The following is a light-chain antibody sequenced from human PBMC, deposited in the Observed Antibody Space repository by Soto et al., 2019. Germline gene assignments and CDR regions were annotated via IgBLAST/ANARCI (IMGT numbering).Light chain of an antibody. J-gene: IGLJ2*01. CDR1: SSDVGGYNY. CDR3: SSYAGSNNLI. CDR2: EVS. V-gene: IGLV2-8*01. Sequence: QSVLTQPPSASGSPGQSVTISCSGTSSDVGGYNYVSWYQHHPGKAPRLMIYEVSKRPSGVPNRFSGSKSDNTASLTVSGLQPEDEADYYCSSYAGSNNLIFGGGTKVTVL.